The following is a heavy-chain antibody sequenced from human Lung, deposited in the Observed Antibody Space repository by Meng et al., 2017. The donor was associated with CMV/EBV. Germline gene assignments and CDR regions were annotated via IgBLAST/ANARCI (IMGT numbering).Heavy chain of an antibody. D-gene: IGHD3-10*01. J-gene: IGHJ1*01. CDR2: IPHRGSS. CDR1: VYSITNHDP. V-gene: IGHV4-4*02. CDR3: LRRSGGSV. Sequence: VPLREAGPTRADPSATLPLPCALPVYSITNHDPWAWVRQPPGKGLEWIGEIPHRGSSAYNPSLKSRVSMSIDKSKNQFSLKLTSVTAADTAVYHCLRRSGGSVWGQGTLVTVSS.